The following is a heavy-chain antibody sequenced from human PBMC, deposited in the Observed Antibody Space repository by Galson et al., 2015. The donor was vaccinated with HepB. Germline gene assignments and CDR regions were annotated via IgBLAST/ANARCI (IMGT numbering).Heavy chain of an antibody. J-gene: IGHJ4*02. D-gene: IGHD3-16*01. V-gene: IGHV2-5*02. CDR3: AHRRYYYGTWDWGDFDY. CDR1: GFSLTTRGVG. Sequence: PALVKPTQTIALTCTFSGFSLTTRGVGVGWIRQPPGKALEWLAFVYWDDDNRYSPSLRSRLTVTKDTSNNRVVLIMTNVDPLDTATYFCAHRRYYYGTWDWGDFDYWGQGTLVTVSS. CDR2: VYWDDDN.